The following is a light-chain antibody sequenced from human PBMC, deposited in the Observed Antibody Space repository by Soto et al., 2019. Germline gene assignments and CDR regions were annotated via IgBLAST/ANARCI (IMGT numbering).Light chain of an antibody. V-gene: IGKV3-15*01. CDR3: QQYNNWPRT. J-gene: IGKJ1*01. CDR2: GAS. Sequence: EIVMTQSAATLSVSPGERATLSCRASQSVSSNLAWYQLKPGQAPRLLIYGASTRATGIPARFSGSGSGTEFTLTIGSLQSEDFAVYYCQQYNNWPRTFGQGTKVEIK. CDR1: QSVSSN.